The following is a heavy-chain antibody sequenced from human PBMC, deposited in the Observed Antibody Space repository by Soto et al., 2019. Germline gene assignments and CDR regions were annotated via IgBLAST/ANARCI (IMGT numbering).Heavy chain of an antibody. J-gene: IGHJ5*02. CDR2: IIPIFGTA. D-gene: IGHD3-22*01. CDR3: ARSPDSSGYNWFDP. V-gene: IGHV1-69*13. CDR1: ADTFTSYY. Sequence: SVEVSCKAPADTFTSYYIRWVRQAPGQGLEWMGGIIPIFGTANYAQKFQGRVTITADESTSTAYMELSSLRSEDTAVYYCARSPDSSGYNWFDPWGQGTLVPVSS.